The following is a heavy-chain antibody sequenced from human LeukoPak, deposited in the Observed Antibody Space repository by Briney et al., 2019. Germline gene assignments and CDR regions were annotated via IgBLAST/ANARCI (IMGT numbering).Heavy chain of an antibody. J-gene: IGHJ5*02. V-gene: IGHV3-33*01. CDR2: IRFDGSHK. CDR1: GFTFSNHG. Sequence: PGGSLRLSCAASGFTFSNHGMHWVRQAPGKGLEWVALIRFDGSHKYYADSVKGRFTISRDNSKSTVYLQMNSLRAEDTAVYFCARVATGSYDWFDPGGQGTLVTVSS. D-gene: IGHD3-10*01. CDR3: ARVATGSYDWFDP.